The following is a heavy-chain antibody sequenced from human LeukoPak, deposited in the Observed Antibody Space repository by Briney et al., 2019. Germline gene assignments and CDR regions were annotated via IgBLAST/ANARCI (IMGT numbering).Heavy chain of an antibody. V-gene: IGHV6-1*01. CDR2: TYYRSKWNT. CDR1: GDSVSSNSAA. D-gene: IGHD6-25*01. J-gene: IGHJ3*01. CDR3: ARGRASAFDV. Sequence: SQTLSLTCAISGDSVSSNSAAWNWIRQSPSRGLEWLGRTYYRSKWNTDYAVSAKSRIVVNPDTSKNQFSLQLNSVTSEDTAVYYCARGRASAFDVWGQGTMVTVSS.